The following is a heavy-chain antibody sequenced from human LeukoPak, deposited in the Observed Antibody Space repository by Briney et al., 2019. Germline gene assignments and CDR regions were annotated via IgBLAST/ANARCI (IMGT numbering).Heavy chain of an antibody. CDR3: ARVRRPRLQSMGDFDY. CDR1: GGSISSSSYY. Sequence: PSETLSLTCTVSGGSISSSSYYWGWIRQPPGKGLEWIGSIYYSGSTYYNPSPKSRVTISVDTSKNQFSLKLSSVTAADTAVYYCARVRRPRLQSMGDFDYWGQGTLVTVSS. D-gene: IGHD4-11*01. V-gene: IGHV4-39*07. CDR2: IYYSGST. J-gene: IGHJ4*02.